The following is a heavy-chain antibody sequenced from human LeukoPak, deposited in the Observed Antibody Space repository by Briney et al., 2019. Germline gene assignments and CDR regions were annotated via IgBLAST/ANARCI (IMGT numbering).Heavy chain of an antibody. V-gene: IGHV4-34*01. D-gene: IGHD5-24*01. CDR1: GGSFRGYY. CDR3: ARGRRGMATTYSY. CDR2: INHSGST. Sequence: ETLSLTCAVYGGSFRGYYWSGIRQPPGKGLEWIGEINHSGSTNYNPSLKSRVTISVDTSKNQFSLKLSSVTAADTAVYYCARGRRGMATTYSYWGQGTLVTVSS. J-gene: IGHJ4*02.